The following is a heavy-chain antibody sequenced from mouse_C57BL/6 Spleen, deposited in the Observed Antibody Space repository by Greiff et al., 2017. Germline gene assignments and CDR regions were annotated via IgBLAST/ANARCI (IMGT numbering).Heavy chain of an antibody. CDR1: GFTFSDYG. Sequence: EVKLMESGGGLVKPGGSLKLSCAASGFTFSDYGMHWVRQAPEKGLEWVAYISSGSSTIYYADTVKGRFTISRDNAKNTLFLQMTSLRSEDTAMYYCARRLRGYFDVWGTGTTVTVSS. V-gene: IGHV5-17*01. D-gene: IGHD2-4*01. CDR3: ARRLRGYFDV. CDR2: ISSGSSTI. J-gene: IGHJ1*03.